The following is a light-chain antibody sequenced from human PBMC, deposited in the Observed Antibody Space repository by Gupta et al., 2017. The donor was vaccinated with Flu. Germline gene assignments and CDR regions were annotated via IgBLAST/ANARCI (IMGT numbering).Light chain of an antibody. Sequence: SYELTQPPSLSVSPGQPATITCSGDTLSTQYTYWYQQKPGQAPILVIFKDTERPSGIPERFSASNSGTTVTLTISGVQAEDEAAYYCQSADGSGSYVVFGGGTQLTV. J-gene: IGLJ3*02. CDR3: QSADGSGSYVV. CDR1: TLSTQY. V-gene: IGLV3-25*03. CDR2: KDT.